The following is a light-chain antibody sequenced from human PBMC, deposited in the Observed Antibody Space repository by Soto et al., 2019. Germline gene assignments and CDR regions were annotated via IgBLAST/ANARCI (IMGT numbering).Light chain of an antibody. J-gene: IGLJ1*01. CDR1: SSNIGAGYD. CDR3: QSYDSSLSGYV. V-gene: IGLV1-40*01. Sequence: QLVLTQPPSVSGAPGQRVTISCPGCSSNIGAGYDVHWYQQLPGTATKLLISGNSNRPSGVPDRFSGSKSGTSASRAITGLQAEDEAVYCCQSYDSSLSGYVFGTGTKLTVL. CDR2: GNS.